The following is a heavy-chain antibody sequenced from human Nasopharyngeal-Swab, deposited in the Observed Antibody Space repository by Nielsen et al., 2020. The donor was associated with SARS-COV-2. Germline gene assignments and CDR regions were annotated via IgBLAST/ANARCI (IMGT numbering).Heavy chain of an antibody. D-gene: IGHD3-10*01. CDR3: ARVAPLSTMVRGVHYGMDV. CDR2: ISSSSSYT. V-gene: IGHV3-11*05. Sequence: GGSLRLSCAASGFTFSDYYMSWIRQAPGKGLEWVSYISSSSSYTNYADSVKGRFTISRDNAKNSLYLQMNSLRAEDTAVYYCARVAPLSTMVRGVHYGMDVWGQGTTVTVSS. J-gene: IGHJ6*02. CDR1: GFTFSDYY.